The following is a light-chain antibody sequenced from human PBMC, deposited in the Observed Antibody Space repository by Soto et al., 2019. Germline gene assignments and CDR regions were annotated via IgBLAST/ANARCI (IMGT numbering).Light chain of an antibody. V-gene: IGKV3-15*01. CDR3: QQYNDWPKR. J-gene: IGKJ1*01. CDR1: QSVSSN. Sequence: EIAMTQSPATLSVTPGERATLSCRASQSVSSNLAWYQQKPGQAPRLLIYGASTRATGIPARFSGSGSGTEFTLTISSLQSEDFAVYYCQQYNDWPKRFGQGTKVEIK. CDR2: GAS.